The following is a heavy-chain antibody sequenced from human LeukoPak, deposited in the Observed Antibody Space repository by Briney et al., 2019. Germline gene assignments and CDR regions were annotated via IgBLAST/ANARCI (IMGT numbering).Heavy chain of an antibody. CDR2: INPNTGDT. D-gene: IGHD6-13*01. Sequence: ASVKVSCKASGYTFTGYYMHWVRQAPGQGLEWMGWINPNTGDTEYAQKFQGRVTITRDTSNSTAYMDLTRLMSDDTAIYYCAKGSSWSKGWFDPWGQGALVTVSS. V-gene: IGHV1-2*02. CDR1: GYTFTGYY. CDR3: AKGSSWSKGWFDP. J-gene: IGHJ5*02.